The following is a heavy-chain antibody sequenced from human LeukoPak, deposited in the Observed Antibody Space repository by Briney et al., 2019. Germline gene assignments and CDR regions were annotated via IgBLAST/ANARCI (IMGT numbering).Heavy chain of an antibody. Sequence: GASVKVSCKASGGAFSSYAISWVRQAPGQGLEWMGGIIPIFGTANYAQKFQGRVTITADESTSTAYMELSSLRSEDTAVYYCARVLGYGEPPFDYWGQGTLVTVSS. CDR2: IIPIFGTA. J-gene: IGHJ4*02. V-gene: IGHV1-69*13. D-gene: IGHD4-17*01. CDR3: ARVLGYGEPPFDY. CDR1: GGAFSSYA.